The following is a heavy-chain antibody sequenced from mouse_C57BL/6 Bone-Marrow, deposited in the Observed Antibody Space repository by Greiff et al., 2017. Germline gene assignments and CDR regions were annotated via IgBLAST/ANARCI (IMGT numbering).Heavy chain of an antibody. CDR3: ARGVLCSSWFAY. J-gene: IGHJ3*01. CDR2: ILPGSGST. V-gene: IGHV1-9*01. D-gene: IGHD1-1*02. Sequence: QVQLQQSGAELMKPGASVTLSCTATGYTFTGYWIEWVKQRPGHGLEWIGEILPGSGSTNYNEKFKGKATFTADPSSNTAYMQLSSLTTEDSANYCAARGVLCSSWFAYWGQGTLVTVSA. CDR1: GYTFTGYW.